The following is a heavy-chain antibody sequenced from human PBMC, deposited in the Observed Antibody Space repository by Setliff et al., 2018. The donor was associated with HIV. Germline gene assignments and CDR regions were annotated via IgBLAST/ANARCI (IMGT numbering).Heavy chain of an antibody. J-gene: IGHJ6*02. D-gene: IGHD3-22*01. CDR2: ISAYNGNT. CDR1: GYTFTNYG. Sequence: ASVKVSCKASGYTFTNYGISWVRQAPGQGLEWMGWISAYNGNTNYAQKLQGRVTMTTDTSTSTVYMELRSLRSDDTAVYYCARYDSSGYYPPNYYYGMDVWGQGTTVTVSS. CDR3: ARYDSSGYYPPNYYYGMDV. V-gene: IGHV1-18*01.